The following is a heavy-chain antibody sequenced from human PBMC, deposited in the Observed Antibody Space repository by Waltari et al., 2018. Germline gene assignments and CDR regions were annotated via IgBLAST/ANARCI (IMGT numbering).Heavy chain of an antibody. CDR1: GGSISSSSYY. Sequence: QLQLQESGPGLVKPSETLSLTCTVSGGSISSSSYYWGWIRQPPGKGLEWIGSIYYSGITYYNPSLKSRVTISVDTSKNQFSLKLSSVTAADTAVYYCARSTVTTLEYYFDYWGQGTLVTVSS. D-gene: IGHD4-17*01. CDR3: ARSTVTTLEYYFDY. V-gene: IGHV4-39*01. J-gene: IGHJ4*02. CDR2: IYYSGIT.